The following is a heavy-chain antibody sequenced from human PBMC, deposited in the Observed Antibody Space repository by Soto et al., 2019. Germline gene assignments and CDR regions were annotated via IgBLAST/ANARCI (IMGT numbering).Heavy chain of an antibody. CDR1: GYTFTSYG. D-gene: IGHD1-1*01. Sequence: QVQLVQSGAEVKKPGALVKVSCKASGYTFTSYGISWVRQAPGQGLEWMGWISAYNGNTNYAQKLQGRVTMTTDTSTSTAYMELRSLRSDDTAVYYCARAPPAGTFRPEGAFDIWGQGTMVTVSS. J-gene: IGHJ3*02. CDR2: ISAYNGNT. CDR3: ARAPPAGTFRPEGAFDI. V-gene: IGHV1-18*01.